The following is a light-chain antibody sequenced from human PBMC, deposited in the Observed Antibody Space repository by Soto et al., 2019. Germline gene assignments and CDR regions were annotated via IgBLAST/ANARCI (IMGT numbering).Light chain of an antibody. J-gene: IGKJ1*01. CDR2: GAS. Sequence: EIVLTQSPGTLSLSPGERATLSCRASQSISTSLAWYQQRPGQAPRLLIFGASTRAAGFPDRFSGGGSGTDFTLTIIRLEPEDFAVYYCQQYGSSPWTFGQGTKVDI. V-gene: IGKV3-20*01. CDR1: QSISTS. CDR3: QQYGSSPWT.